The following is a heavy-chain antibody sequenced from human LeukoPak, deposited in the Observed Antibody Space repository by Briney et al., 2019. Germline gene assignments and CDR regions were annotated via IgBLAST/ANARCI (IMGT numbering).Heavy chain of an antibody. CDR2: IYHNGSPT. Sequence: SETLSLTCTVSGGSISSHYWSWIRQPPGKGLKWIGYIYHNGSPTNYNPSLKSRVTISVDTSKNQFSLKLSSVTAADTAVYYCARGIAVAGTHYYYYYGMDVWGQGTTVTVSS. D-gene: IGHD6-19*01. J-gene: IGHJ6*02. V-gene: IGHV4-59*11. CDR3: ARGIAVAGTHYYYYYGMDV. CDR1: GGSISSHY.